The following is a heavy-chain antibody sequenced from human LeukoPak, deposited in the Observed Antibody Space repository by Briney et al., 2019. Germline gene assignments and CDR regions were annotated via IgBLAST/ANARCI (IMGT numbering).Heavy chain of an antibody. V-gene: IGHV3-11*01. D-gene: IGHD2-2*01. CDR1: GFTFSDYY. CDR3: ARDRVDVPVVPAAMGKNIPWGY. CDR2: ISSSGSTI. Sequence: GGSLRLSCAASGFTFSDYYMSWIRQAPGKGLEWVSYISSSGSTIYYADSVKGRFTISRDNAKNSLYLQMNSLRAEDTAVYYCARDRVDVPVVPAAMGKNIPWGYWGQGTLVTVSS. J-gene: IGHJ4*02.